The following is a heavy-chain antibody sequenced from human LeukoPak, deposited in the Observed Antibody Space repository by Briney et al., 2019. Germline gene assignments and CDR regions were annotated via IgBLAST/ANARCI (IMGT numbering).Heavy chain of an antibody. CDR3: ARDRLQLQS. Sequence: SETLSLTCTVSGGSISNYYRNWIRKPPGMGLEWIGYIYYTGNTNYNPSLKSRVTISVDTSKNQFSLKLSSVTAADTAVYYCARDRLQLQSWGQGTLVTVSS. CDR1: GGSISNYY. CDR2: IYYTGNT. V-gene: IGHV4-59*01. J-gene: IGHJ5*02. D-gene: IGHD5-24*01.